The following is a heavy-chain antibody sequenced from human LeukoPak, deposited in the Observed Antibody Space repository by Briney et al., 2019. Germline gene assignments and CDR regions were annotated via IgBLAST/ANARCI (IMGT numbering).Heavy chain of an antibody. CDR2: IWYDGSSK. CDR3: ARERELDYYYGMDV. J-gene: IGHJ6*02. V-gene: IGHV3-33*01. Sequence: PGGSLRLPCAASGFTFSSYGMHWVRQAPGKGLEWVAVIWYDGSSKYYADSVKGRFTISRDNSKNTLYLQMNSLRAEDTAVYYCARERELDYYYGMDVWGQGTTVTVSS. D-gene: IGHD1-7*01. CDR1: GFTFSSYG.